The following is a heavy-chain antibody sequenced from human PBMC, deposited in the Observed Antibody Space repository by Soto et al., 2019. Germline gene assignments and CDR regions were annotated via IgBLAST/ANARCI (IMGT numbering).Heavy chain of an antibody. CDR1: GFSFSNVW. Sequence: EVQLVESGGGLVKPGGSLTLSCAASGFSFSNVWMRWVRQAPGKGLEWVVHIKSKSVGGTTDYTAPVKGRFTISRDDANDTICLQINSLKTGDRAVYYFTTCSTQAFCGVGPCYSVQTKIHDSGGQGILGTVSS. D-gene: IGHD2-15*01. CDR2: IKSKSVGGTT. V-gene: IGHV3-15*01. J-gene: IGHJ4*02. CDR3: TTCSTQAFCGVGPCYSVQTKIHDS.